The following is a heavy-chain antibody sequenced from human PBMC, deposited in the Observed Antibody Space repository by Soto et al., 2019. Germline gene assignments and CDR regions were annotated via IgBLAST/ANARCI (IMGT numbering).Heavy chain of an antibody. V-gene: IGHV4-31*03. CDR2: IYYSGST. CDR1: GGSISSGGYY. CDR3: ARVRSVAGHIDY. D-gene: IGHD6-19*01. J-gene: IGHJ4*02. Sequence: TVSGGSISSGGYYWSWIRQHPGKGLEWIGYIYYSGSTYYNPSLKSRVAISVDTSKNQFSLKLSSVTAADTAVYYCARVRSVAGHIDYWGQGTLVTVSS.